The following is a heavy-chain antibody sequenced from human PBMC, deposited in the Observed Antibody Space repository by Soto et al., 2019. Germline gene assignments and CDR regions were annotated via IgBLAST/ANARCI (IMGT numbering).Heavy chain of an antibody. CDR2: ISAHNGNT. CDR3: ARVRYGDY. D-gene: IGHD1-1*01. CDR1: GYIFTTYG. Sequence: QVHLVQSGAEVKKPGASVKVSCKGSGYIFTTYGITWVRQAPGQGLEWMGWISAHNGNTNYAQKLQGRVTVTRDTSTSTAYMELRNLSSDDTAVYYCARVRYGDYWGQGALVTVSS. V-gene: IGHV1-18*01. J-gene: IGHJ4*02.